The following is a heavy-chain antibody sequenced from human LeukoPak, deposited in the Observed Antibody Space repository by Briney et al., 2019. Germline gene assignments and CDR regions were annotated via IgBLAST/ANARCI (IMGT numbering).Heavy chain of an antibody. CDR1: GGSISSGSYY. J-gene: IGHJ4*02. Sequence: SETLSLTCTVSGGSISSGSYYWSWIRQPAGKGLEWIGRIYTSGSTNYNPPLKSRVTISVDTSKNQFSLKLSSVTAADTAVYYCARDRYGSYYDSSGYTYYFDYWGQGTLVTVSS. D-gene: IGHD3-22*01. CDR2: IYTSGST. V-gene: IGHV4-61*02. CDR3: ARDRYGSYYDSSGYTYYFDY.